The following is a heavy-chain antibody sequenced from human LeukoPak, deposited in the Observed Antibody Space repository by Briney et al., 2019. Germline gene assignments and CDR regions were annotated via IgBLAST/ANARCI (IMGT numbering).Heavy chain of an antibody. CDR2: ISSSGTYI. V-gene: IGHV3-21*01. J-gene: IGHJ4*02. CDR1: GGSFSGYY. D-gene: IGHD4-23*01. Sequence: PSETLSLTCAVYGGSFSGYYWSWIRQAPGKGLEWVSSISSSGTYIYYADSVKGRFTISRDNAKSSLYLQMNSLRAEDTAVYYCARNGDSGGNVGFDYWGQGTLVTVSS. CDR3: ARNGDSGGNVGFDY.